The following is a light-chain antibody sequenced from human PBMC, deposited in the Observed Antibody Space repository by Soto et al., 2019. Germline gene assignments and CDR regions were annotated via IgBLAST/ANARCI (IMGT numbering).Light chain of an antibody. CDR1: QDIDKN. CDR2: DAS. CDR3: QQYDNLLPIT. J-gene: IGKJ5*01. Sequence: GDRVTITCQASQDIDKNLNWYQQKPGNATKLLIYDASSWQTGVPSRFSGSGSATDFTFTISSLQPEDIATYYCQQYDNLLPITFGQGTRLEIK. V-gene: IGKV1-33*01.